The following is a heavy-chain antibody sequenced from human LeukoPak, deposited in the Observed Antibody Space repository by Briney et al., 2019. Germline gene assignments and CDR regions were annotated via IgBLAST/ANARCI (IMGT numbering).Heavy chain of an antibody. Sequence: GGSLRLSGAASGFTFSRYSINWVRQAPGKGLEWVSSISSGSSHIYYTDSVKGRFTISRDNAKNSLYLQMNSLRAEDTAVFYCVRDKGRNVIWTLEYWGQGTLVTVSS. V-gene: IGHV3-21*01. D-gene: IGHD2-15*01. CDR1: GFTFSRYS. CDR2: ISSGSSHI. J-gene: IGHJ4*02. CDR3: VRDKGRNVIWTLEY.